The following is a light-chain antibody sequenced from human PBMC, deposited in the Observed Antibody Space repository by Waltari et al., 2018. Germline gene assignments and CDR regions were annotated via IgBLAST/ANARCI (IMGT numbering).Light chain of an antibody. CDR3: MQARQTPWT. CDR1: QSLLHSSGYTF. V-gene: IGKV2-28*01. CDR2: LGS. Sequence: DIVMTQSPLFLPVTPGEPASISCRSSQSLLHSSGYTFLDWYLQKPGQSPQLLIYLGSNRASGVPDRFSGSGSGTDFTLKISRVEAEDVGVYYCMQARQTPWTFGQGTKVEIK. J-gene: IGKJ1*01.